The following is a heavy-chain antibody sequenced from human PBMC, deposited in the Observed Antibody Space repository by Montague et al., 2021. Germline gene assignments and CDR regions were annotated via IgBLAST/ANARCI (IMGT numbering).Heavy chain of an antibody. V-gene: IGHV4-31*03. CDR2: IFYIGNT. J-gene: IGHJ4*02. Sequence: TLSLTCTVSGGSISSVGYYWSWIRQLPGKGLEWNGYIFYIGNTYYNPSLKSRVTISVDTSKNQFSLKLSSVTAADTAVYYCARAEDYYGSGSYVGLDYWGQGTRVTVSS. D-gene: IGHD3-10*01. CDR3: ARAEDYYGSGSYVGLDY. CDR1: GGSISSVGYY.